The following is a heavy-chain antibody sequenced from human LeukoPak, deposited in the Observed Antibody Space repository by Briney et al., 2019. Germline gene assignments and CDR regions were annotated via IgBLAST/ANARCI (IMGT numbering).Heavy chain of an antibody. V-gene: IGHV4-61*02. CDR3: ANFVRGVILH. Sequence: PSETLSLTCTVSGGSISSGSYYWSWIRQPAGKGLEWIGRIYTSGSTNYNPSLKSRVTISVDTSKNQFSLKLSSVTAADTAVYYCANFVRGVILHWGQGTLVTVSS. CDR1: GGSISSGSYY. J-gene: IGHJ4*02. D-gene: IGHD3-10*01. CDR2: IYTSGST.